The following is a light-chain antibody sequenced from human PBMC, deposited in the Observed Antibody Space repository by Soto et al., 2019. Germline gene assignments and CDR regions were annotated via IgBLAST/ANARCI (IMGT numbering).Light chain of an antibody. CDR2: STS. Sequence: DIQMTQSPSSLSASVGDRVTITCRASQGISNYLAWYQQKPGQVPKLLIYSTSHLESGVPSRFSGSGSGTDFTLTISSLQPEDVATYYCQKYNSAPQTFGPGTKVDIK. CDR3: QKYNSAPQT. J-gene: IGKJ3*01. CDR1: QGISNY. V-gene: IGKV1-27*01.